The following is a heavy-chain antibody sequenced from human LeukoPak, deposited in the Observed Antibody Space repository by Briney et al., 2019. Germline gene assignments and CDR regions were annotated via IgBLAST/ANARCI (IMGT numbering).Heavy chain of an antibody. D-gene: IGHD1-26*01. CDR1: GGSISSSSYY. CDR2: IYYSGST. Sequence: SETLSLTCTVSGGSISSSSYYWGWIRQPPGKGLEWIGSIYYSGSTYYNPSLKSRVTISVDTSKNQFSLKLSSVTAADTAVYYCARLRWELLYYFDYWGQGTLVTVSS. J-gene: IGHJ4*02. V-gene: IGHV4-39*01. CDR3: ARLRWELLYYFDY.